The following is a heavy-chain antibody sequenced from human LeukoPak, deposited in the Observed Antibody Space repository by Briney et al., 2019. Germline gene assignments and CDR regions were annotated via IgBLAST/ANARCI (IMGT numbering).Heavy chain of an antibody. CDR2: ISGSGGRT. CDR3: ANDSSALGGYNSLDY. D-gene: IGHD6-13*01. V-gene: IGHV3-23*01. Sequence: GGSLRLSCAVSGFTFSSYAMSWVRQAPGKGLGWVSGISGSGGRTYYADSVKGRFTISRDNSKNTLYLQMNSLRAEDTAVYYCANDSSALGGYNSLDYWGQGTLVTVSS. J-gene: IGHJ4*02. CDR1: GFTFSSYA.